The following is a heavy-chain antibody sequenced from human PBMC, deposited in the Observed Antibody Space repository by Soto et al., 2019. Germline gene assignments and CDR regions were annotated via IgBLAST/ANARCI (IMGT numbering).Heavy chain of an antibody. CDR2: ISGYNGNT. CDR3: ARDTNPKDYGDYPLFDY. CDR1: GYTFTSYG. D-gene: IGHD4-17*01. J-gene: IGHJ4*02. Sequence: GASVKVSCKASGYTFTSYGITWVRQAPGQGLEWMGWISGYNGNTSYAQKFQGRVTMTRDTSTSTVYMELSSLRSEDTAVYYCARDTNPKDYGDYPLFDYWGQGTLVTVSS. V-gene: IGHV1-18*01.